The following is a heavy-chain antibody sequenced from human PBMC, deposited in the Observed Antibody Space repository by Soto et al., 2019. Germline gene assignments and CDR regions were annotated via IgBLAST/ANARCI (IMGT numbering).Heavy chain of an antibody. J-gene: IGHJ4*02. V-gene: IGHV4-4*02. CDR2: IYHSGST. D-gene: IGHD6-19*01. Sequence: QVQLQESGPGLVEPSGTLSLTCAVSGGSVSSTNWWSWVRQPPGKGLEWIGEIYHSGSTYYNPSLKSRVTISVDKSKKQFSLRLSSVTAADTAVYFCARDRAVSARGSFDYWGQGTLVTVSS. CDR1: GGSVSSTNW. CDR3: ARDRAVSARGSFDY.